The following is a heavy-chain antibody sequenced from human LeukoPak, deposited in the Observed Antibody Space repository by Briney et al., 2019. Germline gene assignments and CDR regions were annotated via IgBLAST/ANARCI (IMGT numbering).Heavy chain of an antibody. CDR3: ARVGIPAYMVRGAKRERGADY. D-gene: IGHD3-10*01. Sequence: PSETLSLTCAVYGGSFSGYYWSWIRQPPGKGLEWIGEINHSGSTNYNPSLKSRVTISVDTSKNQFSLKLSSVTAADTAVYYCARVGIPAYMVRGAKRERGADYWGQGTLVTVSS. J-gene: IGHJ4*02. V-gene: IGHV4-34*01. CDR2: INHSGST. CDR1: GGSFSGYY.